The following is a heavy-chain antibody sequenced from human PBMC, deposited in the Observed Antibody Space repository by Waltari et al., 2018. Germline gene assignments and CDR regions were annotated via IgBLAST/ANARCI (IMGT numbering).Heavy chain of an antibody. CDR1: GGSFSGYY. J-gene: IGHJ6*02. V-gene: IGHV4-34*01. Sequence: QVQLQQWGAGLLKPSETLSLTCAVYGGSFSGYYWSWIRQPPGKGLEWIGEINHSGSTNYNPSLKSRVTRSVDTSKNQFSLKLSSVTAADTAVYYCARAFGRWGYYYYGMDVWGQGTTVTVSS. CDR2: INHSGST. D-gene: IGHD3-3*01. CDR3: ARAFGRWGYYYYGMDV.